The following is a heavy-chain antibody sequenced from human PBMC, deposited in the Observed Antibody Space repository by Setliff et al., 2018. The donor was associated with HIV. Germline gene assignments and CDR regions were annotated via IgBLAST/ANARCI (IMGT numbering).Heavy chain of an antibody. J-gene: IGHJ4*02. D-gene: IGHD3-22*01. V-gene: IGHV3-21*01. Sequence: GGSLRLSCAASGFTFSNAWMNWVRQAPGKGLEWVASISGSGTYTHYADSVRGRFTVSRDNAKNSLWLQLDSLKVEDTALYFCVRSLSGNSSTYYWAFDFWGQGAPVTVSS. CDR1: GFTFSNAW. CDR3: VRSLSGNSSTYYWAFDF. CDR2: ISGSGTYT.